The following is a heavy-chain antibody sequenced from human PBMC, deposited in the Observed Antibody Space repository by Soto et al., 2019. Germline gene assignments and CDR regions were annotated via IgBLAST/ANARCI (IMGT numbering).Heavy chain of an antibody. V-gene: IGHV5-10-1*01. J-gene: IGHJ6*02. CDR3: ARRLSGPKEEYNAYYFYGLDV. Sequence: PGASLKISCQVAEYSFTSHWITWVRQTPGKGLEWMGRIDPSDSYTNYSPSFQGRVTISADRSISTAFLQWSSLEASDTAIYYCARRLSGPKEEYNAYYFYGLDVWGQGTTVTVSS. D-gene: IGHD1-1*01. CDR1: EYSFTSHW. CDR2: IDPSDSYT.